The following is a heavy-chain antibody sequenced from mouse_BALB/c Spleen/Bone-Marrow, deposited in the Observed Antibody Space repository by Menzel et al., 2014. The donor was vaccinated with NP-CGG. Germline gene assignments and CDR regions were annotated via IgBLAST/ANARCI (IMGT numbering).Heavy chain of an antibody. CDR1: GYTFTSYW. CDR3: ARGNGNYGFDY. V-gene: IGHV1-87*01. CDR2: IYPEDGDT. J-gene: IGHJ2*01. Sequence: QVQLQQSGAELARPGASVKLSCKASGYTFTSYWMQWVKQRPGQGLEWIGAIYPEDGDTRHTQKFKGKATLTADKSSNTAYMQLSSLASEDSAVYYCARGNGNYGFDYWGQGTTLTVSS. D-gene: IGHD2-1*01.